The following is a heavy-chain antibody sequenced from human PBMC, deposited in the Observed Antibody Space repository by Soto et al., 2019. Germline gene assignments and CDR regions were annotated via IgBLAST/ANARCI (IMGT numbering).Heavy chain of an antibody. V-gene: IGHV4-34*01. Sequence: SETLSLTCAVYGGSFSGHYWSWIRQPPGKGLEWIGEINHSGSTNYNPSLKSRVTISVDTSKNQFSLKLSSVTAADTAVYYCARARTIFGVVTPPTMDVWGQGTTVTVSS. J-gene: IGHJ6*02. D-gene: IGHD3-3*01. CDR3: ARARTIFGVVTPPTMDV. CDR1: GGSFSGHY. CDR2: INHSGST.